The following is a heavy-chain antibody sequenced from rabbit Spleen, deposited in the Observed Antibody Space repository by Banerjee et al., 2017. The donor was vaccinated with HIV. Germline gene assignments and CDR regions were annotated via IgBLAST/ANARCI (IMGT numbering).Heavy chain of an antibody. D-gene: IGHD4-2*01. V-gene: IGHV1S40*01. CDR1: GLDFSSNYW. CDR3: ARDGGGSGWEFNL. J-gene: IGHJ4*01. CDR2: IYTGSGFT. Sequence: QSLEESGGDLVKPGGTLTLTCKASGLDFSSNYWICWVRQAPGKGLEWIGCIYTGSGFTDYASWAKGRFTISKTSSTTVTLQMTSLTAADTATYFCARDGGGSGWEFNLWGPGTLVTVS.